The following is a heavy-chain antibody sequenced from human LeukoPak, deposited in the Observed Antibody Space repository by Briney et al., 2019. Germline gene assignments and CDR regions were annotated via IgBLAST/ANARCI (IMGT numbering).Heavy chain of an antibody. D-gene: IGHD5-18*01. CDR3: AKDRDSYGFNGMDV. Sequence: GRSLRLSCEVSGFTFDDYAMHWVRQAPGKGLEWVSGISWNSGSIGYADSVKGRFTITRDNAQNSVHLQMDSLRAEDTALYYCAKDRDSYGFNGMDVWGQGTTVSVSS. CDR1: GFTFDDYA. J-gene: IGHJ6*02. V-gene: IGHV3-9*01. CDR2: ISWNSGSI.